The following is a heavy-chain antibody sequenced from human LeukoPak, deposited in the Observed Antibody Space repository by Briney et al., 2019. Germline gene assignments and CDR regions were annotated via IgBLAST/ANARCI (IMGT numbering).Heavy chain of an antibody. CDR2: ISYDGSNE. Sequence: GGSLRLSCAASGFTFSSYAMHWVRQAPGKGLEWVALISYDGSNEYYADSVQGRFTISRDTSKNTLYLQMNSLRAEDTAVYYCAKCSGGNCYHSDDHWGQGTLVTVSP. D-gene: IGHD2-15*01. J-gene: IGHJ5*02. CDR1: GFTFSSYA. CDR3: AKCSGGNCYHSDDH. V-gene: IGHV3-30*18.